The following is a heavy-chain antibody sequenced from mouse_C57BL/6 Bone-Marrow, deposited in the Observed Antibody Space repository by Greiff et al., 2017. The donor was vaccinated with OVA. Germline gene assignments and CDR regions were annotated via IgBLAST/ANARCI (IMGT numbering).Heavy chain of an antibody. Sequence: QVQLKQPGAELVKPGASVKLSCKASGYTFTSYWMHWVKQRPGQGLEWIGMIHPNSGSTNYNEKFKSKATLTVDKSSSTAYMQLSSLTAEDSAVYYCASSRGYFDYWGQGTTLTVSS. J-gene: IGHJ2*01. V-gene: IGHV1-64*01. CDR1: GYTFTSYW. CDR2: IHPNSGST. CDR3: ASSRGYFDY.